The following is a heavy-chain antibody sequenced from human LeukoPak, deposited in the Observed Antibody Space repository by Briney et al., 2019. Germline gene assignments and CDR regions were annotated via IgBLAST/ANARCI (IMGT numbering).Heavy chain of an antibody. V-gene: IGHV1-8*01. CDR1: GYTFTSYD. J-gene: IGHJ4*02. CDR3: ARTAPDVYCSSTSCPVDY. D-gene: IGHD2-2*01. CDR2: MNPNSGNT. Sequence: ASVKVSCKASGYTFTSYDINWVRQATGQGLEWMGWMNPNSGNTGYAQKLQGRVTMTRNTSISTAYMELSSLRSEDTAVYYCARTAPDVYCSSTSCPVDYWGQGTLVTVSS.